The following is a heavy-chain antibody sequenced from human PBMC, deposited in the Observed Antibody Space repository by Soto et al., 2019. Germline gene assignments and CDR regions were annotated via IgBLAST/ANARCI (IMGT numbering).Heavy chain of an antibody. J-gene: IGHJ4*02. CDR2: ISYDGSNK. Sequence: GGSLRLSCAASGFTFSSYAMHWVRQAPGKGLEWVAVISYDGSNKYYADSVKGRFTISRDNSKNTLYLQMNSLRAEDTAVYYCASVHSGGFMERTTPFDYWGQGTLVTVSS. CDR1: GFTFSSYA. D-gene: IGHD6-19*01. CDR3: ASVHSGGFMERTTPFDY. V-gene: IGHV3-30-3*01.